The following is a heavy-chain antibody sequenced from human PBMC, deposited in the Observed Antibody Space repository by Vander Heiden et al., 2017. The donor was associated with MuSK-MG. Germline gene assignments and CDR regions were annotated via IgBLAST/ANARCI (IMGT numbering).Heavy chain of an antibody. Sequence: QVQLVESGGGLVKPGGSLRLSCAASGFPFSDYYMGWIRQAPGKGLEWVSYISSSSSYTNYADSVKGRFTISRDNAKNSLYLQMNSLRAEDTAVYYCARYTLGDYYYYYGMDVWGQGTTVTVSS. CDR3: ARYTLGDYYYYYGMDV. V-gene: IGHV3-11*06. J-gene: IGHJ6*02. D-gene: IGHD2-15*01. CDR1: GFPFSDYY. CDR2: ISSSSSYT.